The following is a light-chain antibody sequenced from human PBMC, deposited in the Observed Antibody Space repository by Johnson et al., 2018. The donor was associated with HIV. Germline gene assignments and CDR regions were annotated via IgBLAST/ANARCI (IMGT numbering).Light chain of an antibody. Sequence: QSVLTQPPSVSAAPGQEVTISCSGSSSNIGNTYVSWYQQLPGTAPKLLIYENNKRPSGIPDRFSGSKSGTSATLGITGLQTGDEADYYCGTWDSSLSGVFGTGTKVTVL. J-gene: IGLJ1*01. V-gene: IGLV1-51*02. CDR1: SSNIGNTY. CDR2: ENN. CDR3: GTWDSSLSGV.